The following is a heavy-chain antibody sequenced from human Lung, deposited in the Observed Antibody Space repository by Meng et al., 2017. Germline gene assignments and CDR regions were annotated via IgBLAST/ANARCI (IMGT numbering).Heavy chain of an antibody. J-gene: IGHJ5*01. D-gene: IGHD2-21*01. Sequence: QVTLKESGPTVVNPQQTLTLTGTISGFSVASNRAGGNWISQSPARGLEWLGRTYYRSKWYSDYATSMRSRITINADTSKIHFSLQLNSLTPEDTAVYYCTGVEHKNWFDSWGQGTLVTVSS. V-gene: IGHV6-1*01. CDR2: TYYRSKWYS. CDR3: TGVEHKNWFDS. CDR1: GFSVASNRAG.